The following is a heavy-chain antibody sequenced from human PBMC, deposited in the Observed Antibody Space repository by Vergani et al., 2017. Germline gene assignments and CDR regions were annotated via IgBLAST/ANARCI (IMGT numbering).Heavy chain of an antibody. D-gene: IGHD5-18*01. CDR3: ARGGGTAMVTYFDY. V-gene: IGHV3-64*02. J-gene: IGHJ4*02. Sequence: EMQLVESGEGLVQPGGSLRLSCAASGFTFSSYAMHWVRQAPGKGLEYVSAISSNGGSTYYADSVKGRFTISRDNSKNTLYLQMGSLRAEDMAVYYCARGGGTAMVTYFDYWGQGTLVTVSS. CDR2: ISSNGGST. CDR1: GFTFSSYA.